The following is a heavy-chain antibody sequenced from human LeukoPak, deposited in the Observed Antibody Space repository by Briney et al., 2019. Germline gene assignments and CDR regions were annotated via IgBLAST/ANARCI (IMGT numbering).Heavy chain of an antibody. CDR3: ARDRLCSSTSCRQYYFDY. D-gene: IGHD2-2*01. J-gene: IGHJ4*02. V-gene: IGHV3-48*04. Sequence: GGSLRLSCAASGFTFSSYSMNWVRQAPGKGLEWVSYISSSSSTIYYADSVKGRFTISRDNAKNSLYLLMNSLRAEDTAVYYCARDRLCSSTSCRQYYFDYWGQGTLVTVSS. CDR2: ISSSSSTI. CDR1: GFTFSSYS.